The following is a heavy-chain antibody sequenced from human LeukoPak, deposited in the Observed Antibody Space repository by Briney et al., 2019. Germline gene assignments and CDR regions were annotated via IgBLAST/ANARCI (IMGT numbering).Heavy chain of an antibody. CDR1: GYTLTELS. Sequence: ASEKVSRKVSGYTLTELSMHWVRQAPGKGLEWMGGFYPEDGETIYAQKFQGRVTMTEDTCTDTAYMERSSLRSEDTAVYYWATGGEKNIDYWGQGTLVTVSS. V-gene: IGHV1-24*01. CDR2: FYPEDGET. D-gene: IGHD2-21*01. J-gene: IGHJ4*02. CDR3: ATGGEKNIDY.